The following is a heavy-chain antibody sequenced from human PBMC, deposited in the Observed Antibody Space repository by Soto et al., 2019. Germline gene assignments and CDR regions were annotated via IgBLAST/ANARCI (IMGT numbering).Heavy chain of an antibody. V-gene: IGHV1-2*02. CDR3: ARGGGVGVAGSAAFDM. CDR1: GYPVTAYY. CDR2: INPATGAA. D-gene: IGHD3-3*01. J-gene: IGHJ3*02. Sequence: QLHLVQSGAVVKKPGASVTVSCSASGYPVTAYYMHWVRQAPGRGLEWMGGINPATGAAKYTQTFQGRVTMTRDTSTSTVLMELSGLTSGDTAVVDCARGGGVGVAGSAAFDMWGQGTLVTVSS.